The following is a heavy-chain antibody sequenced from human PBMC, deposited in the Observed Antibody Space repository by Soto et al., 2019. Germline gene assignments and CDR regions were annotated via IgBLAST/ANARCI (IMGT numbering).Heavy chain of an antibody. V-gene: IGHV1-3*01. CDR1: GYTFTSYA. D-gene: IGHD4-17*01. CDR3: ARHATDYYYYYGMDV. CDR2: INAGNGNT. J-gene: IGHJ6*02. Sequence: ASVKVSCKASGYTFTSYAMHWVRQAPGQRLEWMGWINAGNGNTKYSQKFQGRVTITRDTSASTAYMELSSLRSEDTAVYYCARHATDYYYYYGMDVWGQGTTVTVSS.